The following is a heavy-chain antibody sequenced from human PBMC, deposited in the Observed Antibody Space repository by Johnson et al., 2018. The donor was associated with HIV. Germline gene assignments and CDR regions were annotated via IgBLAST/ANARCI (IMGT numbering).Heavy chain of an antibody. CDR2: ISGSDHST. Sequence: VQLVESGGGLVQPGGSLRLSCVTSGFSVSRSYMNWVRQAPGKGLEWVSPISGSDHSTYYADSVKGRFTISRDNSKNTLYLQMNSLRVEDTAVYYCAKDRYIKGASTGFDIWGQGTMVTVSS. CDR3: AKDRYIKGASTGFDI. V-gene: IGHV3-66*01. J-gene: IGHJ3*02. D-gene: IGHD1-26*01. CDR1: GFSVSRSY.